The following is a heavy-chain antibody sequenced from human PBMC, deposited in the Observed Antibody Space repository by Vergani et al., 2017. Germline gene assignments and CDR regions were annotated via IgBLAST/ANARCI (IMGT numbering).Heavy chain of an antibody. CDR1: GGSISSYY. J-gene: IGHJ3*02. D-gene: IGHD3-22*01. CDR2: IYYSGST. CDR3: ARGQKWLTPTPRAFDI. Sequence: QVQLQESGPGLVKPSETLSLTCTVSGGSISSYYWSWIRQPPGKGLEWIGYIYYSGSTNYNPSLKSRVTISVDTSKNQFSLKLSSVTAADTAVYYCARGQKWLTPTPRAFDIWGQGTMVTVSS. V-gene: IGHV4-59*01.